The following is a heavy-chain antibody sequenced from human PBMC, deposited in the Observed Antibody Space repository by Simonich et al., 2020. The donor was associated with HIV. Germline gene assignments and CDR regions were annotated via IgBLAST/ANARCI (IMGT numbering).Heavy chain of an antibody. CDR1: GGSFSGYY. Sequence: QVQLQQWGAGLLKPSETLSLTCAVYGGSFSGYYWSWLRQPPGKGLEWIGEINHSGSHNSKPSPKSRVTISVDTSKNQVSLKLSSVTAADTAVYYCARGFHPDYYDSSGYYEDYYYYYYMDVWGKGTTVTVSS. J-gene: IGHJ6*03. CDR3: ARGFHPDYYDSSGYYEDYYYYYYMDV. V-gene: IGHV4-34*01. D-gene: IGHD3-22*01. CDR2: INHSGSH.